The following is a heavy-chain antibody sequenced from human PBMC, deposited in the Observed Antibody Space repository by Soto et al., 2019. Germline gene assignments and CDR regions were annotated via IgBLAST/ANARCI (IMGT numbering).Heavy chain of an antibody. J-gene: IGHJ4*02. V-gene: IGHV4-59*01. CDR1: GGSMSSYF. D-gene: IGHD6-19*01. CDR3: TRVIVGWYGHDY. CDR2: VYYSGST. Sequence: SETLSLTCTASGGSMSSYFWSWIRQPPGKGLEWIAYVYYSGSTKHNPSLKSRVIISVDTSKNQFSLQLNSVTAADTAVYCCTRVIVGWYGHDYWGPGTLVTVSS.